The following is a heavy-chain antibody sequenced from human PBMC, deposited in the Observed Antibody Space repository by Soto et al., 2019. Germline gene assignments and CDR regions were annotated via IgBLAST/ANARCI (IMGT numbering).Heavy chain of an antibody. Sequence: GESLKISCKASGYSFSNYWIGWVRQMPGKGMEWLGIIYPGGSDSRYSPSFQGHVTISGDKSTSTAYLQWSSLRASDTAMYYCVRRRGTSYFFDYWGQGTLVTVSS. CDR1: GYSFSNYW. CDR2: IYPGGSDS. D-gene: IGHD1-7*01. J-gene: IGHJ4*01. CDR3: VRRRGTSYFFDY. V-gene: IGHV5-51*01.